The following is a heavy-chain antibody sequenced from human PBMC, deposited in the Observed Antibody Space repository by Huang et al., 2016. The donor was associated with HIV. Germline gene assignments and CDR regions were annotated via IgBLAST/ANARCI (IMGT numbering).Heavy chain of an antibody. V-gene: IGHV1-18*04. CDR1: GYTVTKFG. D-gene: IGHD3-10*01. CDR3: AWSYGSGNDFLDF. CDR2: ISPDTAMT. J-gene: IGHJ3*01. Sequence: QVQLVQSGTEVRKPGASVKVSCKASGYTVTKFGITWVRQTPGQGLEWMGWISPDTAMTGYEKKLRGRITMTTGTSPTTAYMELRTLTSDDTAVYYCAWSYGSGNDFLDFWGQGTLVTVSS.